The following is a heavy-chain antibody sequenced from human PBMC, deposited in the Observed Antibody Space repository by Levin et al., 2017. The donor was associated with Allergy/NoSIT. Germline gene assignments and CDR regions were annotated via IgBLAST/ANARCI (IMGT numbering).Heavy chain of an antibody. CDR2: IKQDGSEK. CDR1: GFMFSSYW. Sequence: GGSLRLSCAASGFMFSSYWMTWVRQAPGKGLEWVANIKQDGSEKCYVDSVKGRFTISRDNAKNSLYLQMNSLRAEDTAVYYCARADKALPSDYFDNWGQGTLVTVSS. V-gene: IGHV3-7*01. J-gene: IGHJ4*02. CDR3: ARADKALPSDYFDN. D-gene: IGHD5-18*01.